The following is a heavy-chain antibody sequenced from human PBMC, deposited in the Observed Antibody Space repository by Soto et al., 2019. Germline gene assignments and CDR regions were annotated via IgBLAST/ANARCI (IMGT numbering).Heavy chain of an antibody. Sequence: ASVKVSCKASGYIFSGHFVHWMRQAPGQGLEWMGCINPKDVDIHYAQKFQVAVTMLRDATLNLIHSDFCGLRFDDVVLSYCSRGTRGTRGFDEMEIWCQGASV. J-gene: IGHJ6*02. CDR2: INPKDVDI. CDR1: GYIFSGHF. D-gene: IGHD2-2*01. V-gene: IGHV1-2*02. CDR3: SRGTRGTRGFDEMEI.